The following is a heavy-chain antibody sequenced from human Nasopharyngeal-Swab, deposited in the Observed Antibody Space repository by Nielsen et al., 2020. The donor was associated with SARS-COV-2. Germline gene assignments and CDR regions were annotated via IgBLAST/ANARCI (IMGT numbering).Heavy chain of an antibody. Sequence: SLKISCAASGFTFDDYAMHWVRQAPGKGLEWVSGISWNSGSIGYADSVKGRFTISRDNAKNSLYLQMNSLRAEDTALYYCAKDISIVATIHAFDIWGQGTMVTVSS. CDR3: AKDISIVATIHAFDI. D-gene: IGHD5-12*01. CDR1: GFTFDDYA. CDR2: ISWNSGSI. V-gene: IGHV3-9*01. J-gene: IGHJ3*02.